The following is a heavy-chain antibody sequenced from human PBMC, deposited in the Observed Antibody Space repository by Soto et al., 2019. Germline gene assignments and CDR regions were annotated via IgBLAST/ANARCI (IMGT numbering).Heavy chain of an antibody. V-gene: IGHV3-53*02. CDR1: GFIVSSKY. D-gene: IGHD3-16*01. CDR2: IYTGGST. J-gene: IGHJ6*02. Sequence: EVQMVETGGGLSQPGGSLRLSCAVSGFIVSSKYMTWVRQAPGKGLEWVSVIYTGGSTHYADSARGRFTISRDSSKNTLYFQMNRLRAEDAAVYYCTTYTGYGMDVWGQGTTVTVSS. CDR3: TTYTGYGMDV.